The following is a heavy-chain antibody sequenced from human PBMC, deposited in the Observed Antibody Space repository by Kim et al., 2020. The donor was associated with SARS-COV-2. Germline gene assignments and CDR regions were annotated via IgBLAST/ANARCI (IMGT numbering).Heavy chain of an antibody. V-gene: IGHV4-39*01. CDR2: IYYSGST. J-gene: IGHJ3*02. Sequence: SETLSLTCTVSGGSISSSSYYWGWIRQPPGKGLEWIGSIYYSGSTYYNPSLKSRVTISVDTSKNQFSLKLSSVTAADTAVYYCARHRDDFWSGYPRYWRYAFDIWGQGTMVTVSS. CDR1: GGSISSSSYY. CDR3: ARHRDDFWSGYPRYWRYAFDI. D-gene: IGHD3-3*01.